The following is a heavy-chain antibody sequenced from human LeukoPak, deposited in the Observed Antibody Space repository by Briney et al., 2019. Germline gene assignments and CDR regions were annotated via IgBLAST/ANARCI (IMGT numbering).Heavy chain of an antibody. CDR2: INSDGSTT. J-gene: IGHJ4*02. V-gene: IGHV3-74*01. D-gene: IGHD3-9*01. Sequence: PGGSLRLSCAASGFTFSSYWMHWVRQVPGKGLVWVSRINSDGSTTTYADSVKGRFTISRDNAKNTLYLQMNSLRAEDTAVYYCAKGSLTLDYWGQGTLVTVSS. CDR1: GFTFSSYW. CDR3: AKGSLTLDY.